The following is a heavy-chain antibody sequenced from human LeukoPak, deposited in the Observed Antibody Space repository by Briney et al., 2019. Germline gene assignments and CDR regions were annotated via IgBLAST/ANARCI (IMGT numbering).Heavy chain of an antibody. CDR2: IIPIFGTA. Sequence: SVKVSCKASGGTFNSYAISWVRQAPGQGLEWMGGIIPIFGTANYAQKFQGRVTITADESTSTAYMGLSSLRSEDTAVYYCARMKEGYDSSGYYSAEYFQHWGQGTLVTVSS. D-gene: IGHD3-22*01. V-gene: IGHV1-69*13. CDR1: GGTFNSYA. J-gene: IGHJ1*01. CDR3: ARMKEGYDSSGYYSAEYFQH.